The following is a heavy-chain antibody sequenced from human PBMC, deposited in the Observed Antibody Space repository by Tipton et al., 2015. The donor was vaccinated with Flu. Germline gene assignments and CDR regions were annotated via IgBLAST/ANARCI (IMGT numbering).Heavy chain of an antibody. CDR2: IFHTGST. J-gene: IGHJ5*02. D-gene: IGHD4-11*01. Sequence: TLSLTCTVSGGSISRGSYYYNWIRQPAGEGLEWIGNIFHTGSTYYNPSLKSRVTISINTSKNQFSLKVFSVTAADTAVYYCARRDYSNYVSDPKNCFDPWGQGILVTVSS. V-gene: IGHV4-61*09. CDR1: GGSISRGSYY. CDR3: ARRDYSNYVSDPKNCFDP.